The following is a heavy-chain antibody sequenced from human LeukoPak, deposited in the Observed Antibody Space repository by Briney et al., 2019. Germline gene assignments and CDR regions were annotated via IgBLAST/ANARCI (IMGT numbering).Heavy chain of an antibody. CDR3: ARAPRMVHFDY. CDR1: GLPVSSNY. J-gene: IGHJ4*02. CDR2: LYSGGST. Sequence: PGGSLRLSCAASGLPVSSNYMTWVRQAPGKGLEWVSVLYSGGSTYYADSVKGRFPISRDNSKNTLYLQMNSLRAEDTAVYYCARAPRMVHFDYWGQGTLVTVSS. V-gene: IGHV3-53*01. D-gene: IGHD6-13*01.